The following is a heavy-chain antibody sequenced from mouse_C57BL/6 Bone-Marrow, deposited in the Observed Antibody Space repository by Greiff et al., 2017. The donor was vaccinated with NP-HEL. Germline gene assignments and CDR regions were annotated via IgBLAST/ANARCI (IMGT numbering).Heavy chain of an antibody. D-gene: IGHD2-1*01. V-gene: IGHV1-19*01. CDR2: INPYNGGT. J-gene: IGHJ3*01. CDR3: ARAFYYGNPAWFAY. CDR1: GYTFTDYY. Sequence: VQLKQSGPVLVKPGASVKMSCKASGYTFTDYYMNWVKQSHGKSLEWIGVINPYNGGTSYNQKFKGKATLTVDKSSSTAYMELYSLTSEDSAVYYCARAFYYGNPAWFAYWGQGTLVTVSA.